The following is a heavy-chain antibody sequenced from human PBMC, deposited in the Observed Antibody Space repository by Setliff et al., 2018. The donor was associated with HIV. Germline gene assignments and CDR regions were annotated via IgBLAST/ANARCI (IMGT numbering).Heavy chain of an antibody. V-gene: IGHV4-4*07. CDR1: GASISSFS. CDR2: FYSGGIT. J-gene: IGHJ5*02. CDR3: ARHGGIAATASRAFDP. Sequence: PSETLSLTCTVSGASISSFSWSWIRQPAGKGLEWIGRFYSGGITSYNPSLKSRVTISVDTSKNQFSLKLSSVTAADTAVYYCARHGGIAATASRAFDPWGQGTLVTVSS. D-gene: IGHD6-13*01.